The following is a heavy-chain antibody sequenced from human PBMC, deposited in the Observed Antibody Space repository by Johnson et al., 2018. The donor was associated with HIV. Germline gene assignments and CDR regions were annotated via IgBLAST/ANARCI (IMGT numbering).Heavy chain of an antibody. V-gene: IGHV3-30-3*01. CDR1: GFTFSSYA. D-gene: IGHD1-20*01. CDR2: ISYDGSNK. J-gene: IGHJ3*02. Sequence: QLVESGGGVVQPGRSLRLSCAASGFTFSSYAMHWVRQAPGKGLEWVAVISYDGSNKYYADSVKGRFTISRDNSKNSLYLQMNSLRAEDTALYYCARVVSPYNWNPVGAFDIWGQGTMVTVSS. CDR3: ARVVSPYNWNPVGAFDI.